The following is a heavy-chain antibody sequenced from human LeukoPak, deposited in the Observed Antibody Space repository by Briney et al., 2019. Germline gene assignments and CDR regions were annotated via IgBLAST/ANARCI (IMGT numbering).Heavy chain of an antibody. D-gene: IGHD3-22*01. V-gene: IGHV4-31*03. J-gene: IGHJ4*02. CDR1: GGSISSGTYY. CDR2: IYYSGRT. CDR3: ARHYYYDSSGYSRYFDY. Sequence: SETLSLTCTVSGGSISSGTYYWSWIRQHPGKGLEWIGYIYYSGRTYYNPSLKSRVTISVDTSKNQFSLKLSSVTAADTAVYYCARHYYYDSSGYSRYFDYWGQGTLVTVSS.